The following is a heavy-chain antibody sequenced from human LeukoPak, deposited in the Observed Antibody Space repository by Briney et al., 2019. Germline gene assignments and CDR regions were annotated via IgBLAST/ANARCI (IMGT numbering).Heavy chain of an antibody. Sequence: PSETLSLTCTVSGGSISSYYWSWIRQPPGKGLEWIGYIYYSGSTNYNPSLKSRVTISVDTSKNQFSLKLSSVTAADTAVYYCARRIQNWFDPWGQGTLVTVSS. J-gene: IGHJ5*02. CDR1: GGSISSYY. V-gene: IGHV4-59*08. CDR2: IYYSGST. CDR3: ARRIQNWFDP. D-gene: IGHD5-18*01.